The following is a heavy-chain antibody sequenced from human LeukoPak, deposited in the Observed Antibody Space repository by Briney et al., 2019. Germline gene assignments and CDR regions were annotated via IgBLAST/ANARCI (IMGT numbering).Heavy chain of an antibody. D-gene: IGHD2-21*02. Sequence: ASVKVSCKASGYTFTSYGISWVRQATGQGLEWMGWMNPNSGNTGYAQKFQGRVTMTRNTSISTAYMELSSLRSEDTAVYYCARFVYCGGDCYSTGDYWGQGTLVTVSS. J-gene: IGHJ4*02. CDR2: MNPNSGNT. CDR3: ARFVYCGGDCYSTGDY. CDR1: GYTFTSYG. V-gene: IGHV1-8*02.